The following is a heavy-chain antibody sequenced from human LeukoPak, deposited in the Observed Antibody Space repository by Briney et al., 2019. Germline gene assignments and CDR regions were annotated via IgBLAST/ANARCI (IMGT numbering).Heavy chain of an antibody. J-gene: IGHJ6*02. CDR3: ARDVAVAGTDYYYGMDV. Sequence: SETLSLTCTVSGGSISSYYWSWIRQPAGKGLEWIGRIYTSGSTNYNPSLKSRVTMSVDTSKNQFSLKLSSVTAADTAVYYCARDVAVAGTDYYYGMDVWGQGTTVTVSS. D-gene: IGHD6-19*01. V-gene: IGHV4-4*07. CDR2: IYTSGST. CDR1: GGSISSYY.